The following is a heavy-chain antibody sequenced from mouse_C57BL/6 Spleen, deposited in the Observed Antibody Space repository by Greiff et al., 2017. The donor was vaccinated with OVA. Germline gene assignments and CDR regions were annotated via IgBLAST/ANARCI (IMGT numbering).Heavy chain of an antibody. V-gene: IGHV1-19*01. CDR2: INPYNGGT. D-gene: IGHD1-1*01. J-gene: IGHJ2*01. CDR1: GYTFTDYY. CDR3: ARGGTTVVATEYYFDY. Sequence: VQLQQSGPVLVKPGASVKMSCKASGYTFTDYYMNWVKQSHGKSLEWIGVINPYNGGTSYNQKFKGKATLPVDKSSRTAYLELNSLTSEDSAVYYGARGGTTVVATEYYFDYWGQGTTLTVSS.